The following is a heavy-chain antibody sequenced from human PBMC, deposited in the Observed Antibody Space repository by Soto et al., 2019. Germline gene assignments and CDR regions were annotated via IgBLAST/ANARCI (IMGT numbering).Heavy chain of an antibody. CDR2: ITWNSASV. V-gene: IGHV3-9*01. J-gene: IGHJ6*02. Sequence: GGSLRLSCAASGFIFDYFAMHWVRQSPGKGLEWVSSITWNSASVAYADSVKGRFTISRDNAKNSLYLQMNNLRPEDAALYYCTKEVYGMGYYYYGMDVWGQGTTVTVSS. CDR1: GFIFDYFA. CDR3: TKEVYGMGYYYYGMDV. D-gene: IGHD2-8*01.